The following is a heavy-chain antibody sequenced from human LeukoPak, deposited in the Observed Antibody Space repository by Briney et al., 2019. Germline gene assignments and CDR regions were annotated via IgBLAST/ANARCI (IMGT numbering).Heavy chain of an antibody. V-gene: IGHV3-9*03. CDR3: AKDIRSYYYGSGTFDY. J-gene: IGHJ4*02. D-gene: IGHD3-10*01. CDR1: GFTFDDCA. CDR2: ISWNSGTI. Sequence: GGSLRLSCAASGFTFDDCAMHWVRQAPGKGLEWVSGISWNSGTIGYADSVKGRFTISRDNAKNSLYLQMNSLRAEDMALYYCAKDIRSYYYGSGTFDYWGQGTLVTVSS.